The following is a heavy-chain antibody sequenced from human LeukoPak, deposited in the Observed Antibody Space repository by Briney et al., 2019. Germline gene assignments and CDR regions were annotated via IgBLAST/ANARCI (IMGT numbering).Heavy chain of an antibody. V-gene: IGHV4-31*11. CDR2: IYYSGST. CDR1: GGSFSGYY. CDR3: ARMGGGYSSSWYLNTPGDYFDY. J-gene: IGHJ4*02. D-gene: IGHD6-13*01. Sequence: SETLSLTCAVYGGSFSGYYWSWIRQHPGKGLEWIGYIYYSGSTYYNPSLKSRVTISVDTSKNQFSLKLSSVTAADTAVYYCARMGGGYSSSWYLNTPGDYFDYWGQGTLVTVSS.